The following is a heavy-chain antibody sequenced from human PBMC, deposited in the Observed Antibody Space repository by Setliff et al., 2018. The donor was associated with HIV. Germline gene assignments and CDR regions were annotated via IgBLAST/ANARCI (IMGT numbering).Heavy chain of an antibody. CDR1: GFTFSTYT. CDR3: VTERRVGSFNS. Sequence: PGGSLRLSCAASGFTFSTYTMNWVRQAPGKGLEWVSFITPTSSFLKYADSVKGRFTISRDNAKNSVYLQMNSLRAEDTAIYYCVTERRVGSFNSWGQGTLVTV. V-gene: IGHV3-21*01. CDR2: ITPTSSFL. J-gene: IGHJ4*02.